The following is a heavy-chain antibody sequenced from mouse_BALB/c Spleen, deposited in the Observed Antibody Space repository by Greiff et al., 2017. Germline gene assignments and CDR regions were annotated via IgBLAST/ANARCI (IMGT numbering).Heavy chain of an antibody. CDR3: ARQGYYDRYYFDY. CDR1: GFTFSSYA. J-gene: IGHJ2*01. D-gene: IGHD2-3*01. V-gene: IGHV5-9-3*01. Sequence: EVQVVESGGGLVKPGGSLKLSCAASGFTFSSYAMSWVRQTPEKRLEWVATISSGGSYTYYPDSVKGRFTISRDNAKNTLYLQMSSLRSEDTAMYYCARQGYYDRYYFDYWGQGTTLTVSS. CDR2: ISSGGSYT.